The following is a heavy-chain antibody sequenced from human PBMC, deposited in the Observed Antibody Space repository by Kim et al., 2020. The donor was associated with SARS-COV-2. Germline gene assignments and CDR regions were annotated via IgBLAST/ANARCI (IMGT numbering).Heavy chain of an antibody. D-gene: IGHD2-2*01. CDR3: TRAPMGCSSTSCTLVNWFDP. Sequence: GGSLRLSCTASGFTFGDYAMSWFRQAPGKGLEWVGFIRSKAYGGTTEYAASVKGRFTISRDDSKSIAYLQMNSLKTEDTAVYYCTRAPMGCSSTSCTLVNWFDPWGQGTLVTVSS. J-gene: IGHJ5*02. CDR2: IRSKAYGGTT. CDR1: GFTFGDYA. V-gene: IGHV3-49*03.